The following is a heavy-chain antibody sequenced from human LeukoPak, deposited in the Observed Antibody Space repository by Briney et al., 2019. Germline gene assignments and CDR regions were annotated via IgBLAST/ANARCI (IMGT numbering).Heavy chain of an antibody. CDR3: AKKAAVAGTFDY. J-gene: IGHJ4*02. D-gene: IGHD6-19*01. CDR2: IYYTGGT. V-gene: IGHV4-28*01. Sequence: PSDTLSLTCAVSGFSISTSNWWGWIRQPPGKGLEWIGYIYYTGGTYYNPSLKSRVTMSVDTSNNQFSLKLSSVTAVDTAVYYCAKKAAVAGTFDYWGQGTLVTVSS. CDR1: GFSISTSNW.